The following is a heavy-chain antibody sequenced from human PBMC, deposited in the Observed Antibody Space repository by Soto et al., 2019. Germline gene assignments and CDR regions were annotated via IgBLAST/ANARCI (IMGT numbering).Heavy chain of an antibody. V-gene: IGHV3-30-3*01. CDR2: ISYDGSNK. D-gene: IGHD3-16*02. CDR1: GFTFSSYA. J-gene: IGHJ4*02. CDR3: ARELRGAKTRSPYVWGSYRYRKRLGHRFDY. Sequence: QVQLVESGGGVVQPGRSLRLSCAASGFTFSSYAMHWVRQAPGKGLEWVAVISYDGSNKYYADSVKGRFTISRDNSKNSLYLQMNSLRAEDTAVYYCARELRGAKTRSPYVWGSYRYRKRLGHRFDYWGQGTLVTVSS.